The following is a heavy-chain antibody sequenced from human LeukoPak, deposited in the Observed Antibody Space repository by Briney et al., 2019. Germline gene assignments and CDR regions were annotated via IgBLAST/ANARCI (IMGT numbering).Heavy chain of an antibody. V-gene: IGHV3-11*01. CDR1: GITFSDYY. J-gene: IGHJ4*02. D-gene: IGHD3-10*01. CDR2: ISSSGSMI. Sequence: GGSLRLSCAASGITFSDYYMTWIRQAPGKGLEWVSYISSSGSMINYADSEKGRFTISRDNAKNSLYLQMNSLRVEGTAVYYCASVLWFGGIFFDYWGQGTLVTVSS. CDR3: ASVLWFGGIFFDY.